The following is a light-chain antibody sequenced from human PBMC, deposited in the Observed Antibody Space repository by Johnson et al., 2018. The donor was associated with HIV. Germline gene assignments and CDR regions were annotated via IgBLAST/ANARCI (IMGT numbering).Light chain of an antibody. CDR1: TSNIGKSY. Sequence: QSVLTQPPSVSAAPGQKVTISCSGSTSNIGKSYVSWYQQLPGTAPKLLIYDNNRRPSGTPDRFSGSTSGTSATLPITGPQPGDEADYYCGTWGTSLSAGVFGTGTRVTVL. V-gene: IGLV1-51*01. J-gene: IGLJ1*01. CDR3: GTWGTSLSAGV. CDR2: DNN.